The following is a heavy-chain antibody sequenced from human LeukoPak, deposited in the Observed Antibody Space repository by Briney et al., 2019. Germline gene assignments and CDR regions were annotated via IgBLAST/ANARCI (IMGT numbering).Heavy chain of an antibody. Sequence: GGSLRLSCATSGFSFNDAWMNWVRQAPGKGLEWVGRIKSKTFGGTADYAAPVNGRFTISRDDSKHTLFLQMNSLKSEDTAVYYCTPALNRGWEASLRPAWGQGTQVTVSS. J-gene: IGHJ4*02. CDR3: TPALNRGWEASLRPA. D-gene: IGHD1-26*01. CDR2: IKSKTFGGTA. CDR1: GFSFNDAW. V-gene: IGHV3-15*01.